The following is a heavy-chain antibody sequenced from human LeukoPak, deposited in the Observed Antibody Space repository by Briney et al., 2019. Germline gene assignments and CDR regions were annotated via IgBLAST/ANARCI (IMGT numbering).Heavy chain of an antibody. CDR2: IYAGGST. Sequence: GGSLRLSCAASGFTFSSYEMNWVRQAPGKGLEWVSIIYAGGSTYYADSVKGRVTISRDNSKNTLYLQMNSLRAEDTAVYYCASQWELRYWGQGTLVTVSS. V-gene: IGHV3-53*01. CDR3: ASQWELRY. CDR1: GFTFSSYE. J-gene: IGHJ4*02. D-gene: IGHD1-26*01.